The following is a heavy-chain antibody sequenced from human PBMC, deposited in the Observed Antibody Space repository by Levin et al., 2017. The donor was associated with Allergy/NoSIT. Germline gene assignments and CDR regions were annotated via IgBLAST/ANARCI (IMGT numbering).Heavy chain of an antibody. CDR2: ISGSGGSA. D-gene: IGHD4-11*01. CDR3: AKGMTGETTRVDY. CDR1: GFRFSSYA. V-gene: IGHV3-23*01. Sequence: LSLTCVASGFRFSSYAMNWVRQAPGKGLEWVSTISGSGGSANYADSVKGRFTISRDNSKNTLFLQMNSLRAEDTAVYYCAKGMTGETTRVDYWGQGTLVTVSS. J-gene: IGHJ4*02.